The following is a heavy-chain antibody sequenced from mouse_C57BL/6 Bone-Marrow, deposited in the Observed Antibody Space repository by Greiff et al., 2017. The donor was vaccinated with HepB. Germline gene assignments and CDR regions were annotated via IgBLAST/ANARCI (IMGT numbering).Heavy chain of an antibody. CDR1: GYTFTSYW. Sequence: VQLQQPGAELVKPGASVKLSCKASGYTFTSYWMQWVKQRPGQGLEWIGEIDPSDSYTNYNQKFKGKATLTVDTSSSTAYMQLSSLTSEDSAVYYCARNYYGSKVDYWGQGTTLTVSS. J-gene: IGHJ2*01. CDR3: ARNYYGSKVDY. V-gene: IGHV1-50*01. D-gene: IGHD1-1*01. CDR2: IDPSDSYT.